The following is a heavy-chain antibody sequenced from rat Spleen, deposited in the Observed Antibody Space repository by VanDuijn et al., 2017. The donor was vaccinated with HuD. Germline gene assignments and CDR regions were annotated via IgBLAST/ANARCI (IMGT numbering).Heavy chain of an antibody. D-gene: IGHD1-2*01. CDR1: EFSLTGNN. V-gene: IGHV2-63*01. J-gene: IGHJ2*01. CDR2: MRYEGET. CDR3: TRSLYRSPLFDY. Sequence: QVQLKESGPGLVQPSQTLSLTCTVSEFSLTGNNIHWVRQSTGKGLEWMGRMRYEGETSYNSALKSRLSISRDTSKIQVFLKIGSLQSDDTAIYDCTRSLYRSPLFDYWGQGLMVTVSS.